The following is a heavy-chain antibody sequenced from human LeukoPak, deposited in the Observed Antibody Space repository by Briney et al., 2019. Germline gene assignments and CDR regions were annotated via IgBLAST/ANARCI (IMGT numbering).Heavy chain of an antibody. D-gene: IGHD6-13*01. Sequence: GGSLRLSCAASGFTFSSSAMSWVRQAPGKGLEWVSSISGSGSGGSTYYADSVKGRFTISRDNSKNTLYLQMNSLRAEDTAVYYCAREEIAGLFDYWGQGTLVTVSS. J-gene: IGHJ4*02. CDR2: ISGSGSGGST. CDR3: AREEIAGLFDY. V-gene: IGHV3-23*01. CDR1: GFTFSSSA.